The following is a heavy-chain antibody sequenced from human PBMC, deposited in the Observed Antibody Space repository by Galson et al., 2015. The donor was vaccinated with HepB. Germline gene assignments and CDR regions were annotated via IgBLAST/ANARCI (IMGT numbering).Heavy chain of an antibody. D-gene: IGHD2-21*01. J-gene: IGHJ4*02. V-gene: IGHV1-2*06. CDR2: INPNSGGT. CDR1: GYTFTGYY. CDR3: ARWEGDAYCGGDCNY. Sequence: SVKVSCKASGYTFTGYYMHWVRQAPGQGLEWMGRINPNSGGTNYAQKFQGRVTMTRDTSISTAYMELSRLRSDDTAVYYCARWEGDAYCGGDCNYWGQGTLVTVSS.